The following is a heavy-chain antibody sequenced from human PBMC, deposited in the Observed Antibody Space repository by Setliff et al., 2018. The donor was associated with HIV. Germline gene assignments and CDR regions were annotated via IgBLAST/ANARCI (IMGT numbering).Heavy chain of an antibody. Sequence: ASVKVSCKASRYTFTGYYMHWVRQAPGQGLEWMGWMNPGSRNTGYAQRLEGSVTMTWDTSISTAYMELNNVKFEDTAVYYCARARTDHYDRGRRSHYYIDVWARGATVTVSS. CDR2: MNPGSRNT. D-gene: IGHD3-22*01. V-gene: IGHV1-2*02. J-gene: IGHJ6*03. CDR1: RYTFTGYY. CDR3: ARARTDHYDRGRRSHYYIDV.